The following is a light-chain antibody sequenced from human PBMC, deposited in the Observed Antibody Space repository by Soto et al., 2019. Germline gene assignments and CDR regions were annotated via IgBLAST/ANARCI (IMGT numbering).Light chain of an antibody. CDR2: STD. V-gene: IGLV7-43*01. J-gene: IGLJ2*01. CDR3: LLYFGDAQI. Sequence: QAVVTQEPSLTVSPGGTVTLTCASNTGAVTSGSYPNWLQQKPGQAPRALIYSTDNRHSWTPARFSGSLLGDKAALTLSDVQPXDEADYYCLLYFGDAQIFGGGTKLTVL. CDR1: TGAVTSGSY.